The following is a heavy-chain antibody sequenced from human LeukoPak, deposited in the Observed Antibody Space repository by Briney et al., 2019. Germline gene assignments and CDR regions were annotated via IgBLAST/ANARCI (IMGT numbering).Heavy chain of an antibody. J-gene: IGHJ6*04. V-gene: IGHV3-7*01. Sequence: GGSLRLSCTASGFTFSSYWMTWVRQAPGKGLEWVANIKEDGSEKKYVDSVKGRFTFSRDNSKNSLYLQMNSLRVEDTAVYYCAELGITMIGGVWGKGTTVTISS. CDR2: IKEDGSEK. D-gene: IGHD3-10*02. CDR1: GFTFSSYW. CDR3: AELGITMIGGV.